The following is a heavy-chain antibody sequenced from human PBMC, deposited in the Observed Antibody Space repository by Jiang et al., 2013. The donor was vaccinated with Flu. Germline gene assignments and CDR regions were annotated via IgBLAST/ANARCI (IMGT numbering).Heavy chain of an antibody. V-gene: IGHV3-23*01. CDR2: ISGSGGST. J-gene: IGHJ4*02. Sequence: PGKGLEWVSAISGSGGSTYYADSVKGRFTISRDNSKNTLYLQMNSLRAEDTAVYYCAKGIVVVLPSYFDYWGQGTLVTVSS. D-gene: IGHD3-22*01. CDR3: AKGIVVVLPSYFDY.